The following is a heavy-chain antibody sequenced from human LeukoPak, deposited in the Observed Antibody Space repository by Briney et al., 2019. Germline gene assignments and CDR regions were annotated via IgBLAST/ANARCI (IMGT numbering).Heavy chain of an antibody. Sequence: SVKVSCKASGGTFSSHAISWVRQAPGQGLEWMGRIIPILGIANYAQKFQGRVTITADKSTSTAYMELSSLRSEDTAVYYCARGSVTMIVARNAFDIWGQGTMVTVSS. CDR2: IIPILGIA. J-gene: IGHJ3*02. CDR1: GGTFSSHA. D-gene: IGHD3-22*01. V-gene: IGHV1-69*04. CDR3: ARGSVTMIVARNAFDI.